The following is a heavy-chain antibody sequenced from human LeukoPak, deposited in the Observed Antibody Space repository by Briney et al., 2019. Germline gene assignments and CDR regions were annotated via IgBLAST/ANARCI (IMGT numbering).Heavy chain of an antibody. V-gene: IGHV4-59*01. Sequence: SETLSLTCTVSGGSISTYYWSWIRQPPGKGLEWIGYYSGNTNYNPSLKSRVTIPVDTSKNQFSLKLSSVTAADTALYYCARHYCSGGSCYLGFDYWGQGTLVTVSS. D-gene: IGHD2-15*01. CDR2: YSGNT. J-gene: IGHJ4*02. CDR1: GGSISTYY. CDR3: ARHYCSGGSCYLGFDY.